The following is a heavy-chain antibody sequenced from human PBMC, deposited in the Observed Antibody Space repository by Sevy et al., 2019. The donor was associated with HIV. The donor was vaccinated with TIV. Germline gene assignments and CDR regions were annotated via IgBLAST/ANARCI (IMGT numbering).Heavy chain of an antibody. CDR1: GFNFRSYW. CDR3: ARERQEEDKSGAKFDY. J-gene: IGHJ4*02. Sequence: GGYLRLSCEVSGFNFRSYWMSWVRQAPGKGLEWVANIKHDGSEQYYLDSVKGRFTVSRDNGKNSLYLQMTSLRVDDAALYYCARERQEEDKSGAKFDYWGRGTLVTVSS. D-gene: IGHD3-10*01. V-gene: IGHV3-7*01. CDR2: IKHDGSEQ.